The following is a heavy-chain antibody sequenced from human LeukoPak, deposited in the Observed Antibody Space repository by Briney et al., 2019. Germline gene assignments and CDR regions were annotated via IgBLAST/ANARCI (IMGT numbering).Heavy chain of an antibody. CDR2: VYRNGET. CDR1: GYSISTNYY. V-gene: IGHV4-38-2*02. CDR3: VTPRSWELSDMAV. J-gene: IGHJ6*03. Sequence: PSETLSLTCTVSGYSISTNYYWAWIRQSPGTGLEWIGSVYRNGETYYNPSLKSRVVMSVDTSKNEFSLRLTSVTAADTAVYYCVTPRSWELSDMAVWGKGTTVIVSS. D-gene: IGHD1-26*01.